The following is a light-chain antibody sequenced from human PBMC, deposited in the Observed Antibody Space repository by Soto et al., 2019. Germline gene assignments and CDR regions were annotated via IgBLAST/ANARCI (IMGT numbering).Light chain of an antibody. J-gene: IGKJ5*01. CDR2: GAS. Sequence: EIVLTQSPGTLSLSPGERATLSCGASQSISGSHLAWYQQKPGQAPRLLIYGASSRATDIPDRFSGSGSGADFTLTISRLEPEDFAVYYCQQYGTSITFGQGTRWRL. CDR3: QQYGTSIT. V-gene: IGKV3-20*01. CDR1: QSISGSH.